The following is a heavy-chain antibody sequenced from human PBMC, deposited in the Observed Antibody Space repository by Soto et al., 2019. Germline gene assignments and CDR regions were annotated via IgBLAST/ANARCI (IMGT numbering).Heavy chain of an antibody. D-gene: IGHD2-15*01. J-gene: IGHJ5*02. V-gene: IGHV4-59*01. CDR3: LRAIPLGYCSGGSCYGWFDP. CDR1: GGSISSYY. Sequence: SETLSLTCTVSGGSISSYYWSWIRQPPGKGLEWIGYIYYSGSTNYNPSLKSRVTISVDTSKNQFSLKLSSVTAADTAVYYFLRAIPLGYCSGGSCYGWFDPWGQGTLVTVSS. CDR2: IYYSGST.